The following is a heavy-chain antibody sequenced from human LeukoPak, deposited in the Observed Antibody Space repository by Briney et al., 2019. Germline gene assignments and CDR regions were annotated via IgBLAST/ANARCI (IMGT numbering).Heavy chain of an antibody. Sequence: GGSLRLSCAASGFTFSSYGMSWVRQAPGKGLEWVSAISGSGGSTYYADSVKGRFTISRDNSKNTLYLQMNSLRAEDTALYYCAKDGVGATIGAYNWFDPWGQGTLVTVSS. CDR2: ISGSGGST. J-gene: IGHJ5*02. D-gene: IGHD1-26*01. CDR1: GFTFSSYG. CDR3: AKDGVGATIGAYNWFDP. V-gene: IGHV3-23*01.